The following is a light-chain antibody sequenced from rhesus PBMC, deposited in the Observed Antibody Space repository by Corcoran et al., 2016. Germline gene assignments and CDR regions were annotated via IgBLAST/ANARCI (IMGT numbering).Light chain of an antibody. V-gene: IGKV1-21*01. CDR2: KAA. Sequence: DIQMTQSPSSLSASVGDTVTITCRASQGISSWLAWHQQNPGKSPKLLIYKAASLHSGVTSRFSGSGSGTDFTLTISSLQSEDLATYYCQQYNSKPLTFGEGTKVELK. CDR1: QGISSW. CDR3: QQYNSKPLT. J-gene: IGKJ4*01.